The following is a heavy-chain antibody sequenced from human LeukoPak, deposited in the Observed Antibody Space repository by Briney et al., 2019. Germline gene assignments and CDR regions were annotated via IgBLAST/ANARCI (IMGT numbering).Heavy chain of an antibody. V-gene: IGHV3-30*02. CDR2: IRYDGSNK. Sequence: GGSLRLSCAASGFTFSSYGMHWVRQAPGKGLEWVAFIRYDGSNKYYADSVKGRFTISRDNSKNTLYLQMYSLRAEDTAVYYCAKDTTGYYYYYMDVWGKGTTVTISS. CDR3: AKDTTGYYYYYMDV. CDR1: GFTFSSYG. D-gene: IGHD1-14*01. J-gene: IGHJ6*03.